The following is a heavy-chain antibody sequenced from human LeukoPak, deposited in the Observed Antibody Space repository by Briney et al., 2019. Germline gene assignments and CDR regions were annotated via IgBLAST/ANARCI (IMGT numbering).Heavy chain of an antibody. D-gene: IGHD3-10*01. CDR3: ARRVGRAGRRPGIDY. CDR2: IKHSGST. J-gene: IGHJ4*02. Sequence: SETLSLTCAVYVGSFSGYYCSWVRDPPGTRLEWIGEIKHSGSTNYNPPLKSRVTIPVHTSKNQFTVNLRSVTGAHTALYYCARRVGRAGRRPGIDYWGRGTPVPVSS. V-gene: IGHV4-34*01. CDR1: VGSFSGYY.